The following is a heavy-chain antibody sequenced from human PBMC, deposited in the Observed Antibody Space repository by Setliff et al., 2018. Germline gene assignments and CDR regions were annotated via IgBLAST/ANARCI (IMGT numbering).Heavy chain of an antibody. V-gene: IGHV1-2*02. CDR3: AGPFDVGPYPRPIDGLDL. CDR2: INPNSGGR. CDR1: GYIFRDYY. J-gene: IGHJ3*01. Sequence: ASVKVSCKASGYIFRDYYIHWVRQAPGQGLEWMGWINPNSGGREYAEAFQGRVTMTGDTSVRTAFMELSGLTSDDTAVYYCAGPFDVGPYPRPIDGLDLWGQGTRVTV. D-gene: IGHD3-9*01.